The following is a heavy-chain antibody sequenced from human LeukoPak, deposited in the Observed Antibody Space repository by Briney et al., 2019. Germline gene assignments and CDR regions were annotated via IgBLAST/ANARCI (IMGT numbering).Heavy chain of an antibody. D-gene: IGHD1-26*01. CDR3: ARGQAVGATWLDRAYFQH. CDR2: IYYSGST. CDR1: GGSISSYY. Sequence: SETLSLTCTVSGGSISSYYWSWIRQPPGKGLEWIGYIYYSGSTNYNPSLKSRVTISVDTSKNQFSLKLSSVTAADTAVYYCARGQAVGATWLDRAYFQHWGQGTPVTVSS. J-gene: IGHJ1*01. V-gene: IGHV4-59*01.